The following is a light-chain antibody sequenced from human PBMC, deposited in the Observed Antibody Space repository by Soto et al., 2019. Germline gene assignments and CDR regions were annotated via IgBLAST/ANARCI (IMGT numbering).Light chain of an antibody. V-gene: IGKV3-20*01. CDR1: QSVSSSY. J-gene: IGKJ1*01. CDR3: QHYGASPWT. Sequence: VWPKSTGTLSLSPGERATLSCRASQSVSSSYLAWYQQKPGQAPRLLIYGASSRATGIPDRFSGSGSGTDFTLTICRLEPEDLAVYYCQHYGASPWTVGQGTKVDI. CDR2: GAS.